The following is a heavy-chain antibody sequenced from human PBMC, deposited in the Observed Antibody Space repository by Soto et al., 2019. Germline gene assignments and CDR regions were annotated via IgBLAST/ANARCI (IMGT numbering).Heavy chain of an antibody. J-gene: IGHJ4*02. Sequence: SETLSLTCTVSGGSIRTYYWIWIRQPAGKGLEWIGRIYTSGTANYSPSLKGRVIMAVDTAKNQLSLKVTSVTAADTAVYYCARDFDSSSWYRLDHWGQGTLVTAPQ. V-gene: IGHV4-4*07. CDR2: IYTSGTA. D-gene: IGHD6-13*01. CDR1: GGSIRTYY. CDR3: ARDFDSSSWYRLDH.